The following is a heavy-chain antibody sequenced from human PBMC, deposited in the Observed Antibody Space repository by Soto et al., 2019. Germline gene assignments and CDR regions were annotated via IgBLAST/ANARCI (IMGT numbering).Heavy chain of an antibody. J-gene: IGHJ4*02. Sequence: SETLSLTCTVSDGSIRSYYWSWIRQPAGKGLEWIGRIYSSGSTNYNPSLKSRVTMSVDMSKNQFSLKLTSVTAADTAVYYCARVSVAGPYYFDYWGQGTLVTVSS. D-gene: IGHD6-19*01. CDR1: DGSIRSYY. CDR3: ARVSVAGPYYFDY. CDR2: IYSSGST. V-gene: IGHV4-4*07.